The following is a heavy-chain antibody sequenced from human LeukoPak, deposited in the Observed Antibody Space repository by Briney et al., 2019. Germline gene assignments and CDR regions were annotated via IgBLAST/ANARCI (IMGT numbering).Heavy chain of an antibody. CDR2: VNHRGST. J-gene: IGHJ6*02. CDR3: ARWYYYDSSGYYYRYYYCGVDV. V-gene: IGHV4-34*01. D-gene: IGHD3-22*01. CDR1: GGLFSGYY. Sequence: SDTLPLTCVVYGGLFSGYYWTWIRQPPGKGLEWIGVVNHRGSTNYNPSLNGRVTISVDTSKNQFSPNLTSVTAADTAVCSGARWYYYDSSGYYYRYYYCGVDVWGQGTTVTVSS.